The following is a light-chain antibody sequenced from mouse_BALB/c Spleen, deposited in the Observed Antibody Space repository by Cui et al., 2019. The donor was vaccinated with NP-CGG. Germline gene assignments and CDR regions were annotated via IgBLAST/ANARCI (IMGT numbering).Light chain of an antibody. J-gene: IGLJ3*01. V-gene: IGLV1*01. Sequence: QAFVTQESALTTSPGETDTLTGRSSTGAVTTSNYANWVQEKPDHLFTGLIGGTNNRAPGVPARFSGSLIGDKAALTITGAQTEDEAIYFCALWYSNHWVFGSGTKVTVL. CDR1: TGAVTTSNY. CDR2: GTN. CDR3: ALWYSNHWV.